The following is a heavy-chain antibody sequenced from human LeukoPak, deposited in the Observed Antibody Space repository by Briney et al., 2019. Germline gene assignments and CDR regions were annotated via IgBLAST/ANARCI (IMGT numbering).Heavy chain of an antibody. V-gene: IGHV3-21*01. CDR1: GFTFSSYS. D-gene: IGHD2/OR15-2a*01. J-gene: IGHJ4*02. CDR3: ARDREEYPYY. CDR2: ISSSSSYI. Sequence: PGGSLRLSCAASGFTFSSYSMNWVRQAPGKWREWVSSISSSSSYIYYADSVKGRFTISRDNVKNSLYLQMNSLRAEDTALYYCARDREEYPYYWGQGTLVTVSS.